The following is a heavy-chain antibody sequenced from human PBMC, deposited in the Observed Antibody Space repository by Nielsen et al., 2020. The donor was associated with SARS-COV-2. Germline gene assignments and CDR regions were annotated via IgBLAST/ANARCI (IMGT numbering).Heavy chain of an antibody. CDR1: GFTFSSYA. CDR3: AKLSQSDAFDI. Sequence: GESLKISCAASGFTFSSYAMHWVRQAPGKGLEWVAVISYDGSNKYYADSVKGRFTISRDNSKNTLYLQMNSLRAEDTAVYYCAKLSQSDAFDIWGQGTMVTVSS. CDR2: ISYDGSNK. V-gene: IGHV3-30*18. J-gene: IGHJ3*02.